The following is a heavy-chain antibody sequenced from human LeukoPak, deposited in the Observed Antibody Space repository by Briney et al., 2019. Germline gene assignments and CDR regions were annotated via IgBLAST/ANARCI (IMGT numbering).Heavy chain of an antibody. CDR2: IYYSGST. V-gene: IGHV4-61*01. CDR3: ARDDCSGGSCDFDY. J-gene: IGHJ4*02. Sequence: SETLSLTCTVSGGYVSSGSYYWSWIRQPPGKGLEWIGYIYYSGSTNYNPSLKSRVTISVDTSKNQFSLKLSSVTAADTAVYYCARDDCSGGSCDFDYWGQGTLVTVSS. D-gene: IGHD2-15*01. CDR1: GGYVSSGSYY.